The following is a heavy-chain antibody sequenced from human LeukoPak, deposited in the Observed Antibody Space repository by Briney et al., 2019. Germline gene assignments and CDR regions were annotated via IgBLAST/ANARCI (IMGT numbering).Heavy chain of an antibody. CDR2: ISYDGSNK. D-gene: IGHD3-10*01. CDR3: ARGSMGRWFGELSSDY. V-gene: IGHV3-30-3*01. CDR1: GFTFSSYA. Sequence: PGGSLRLSCAASGFTFSSYAMHWVRQAPGKGLEWVAVISYDGSNKYYADSVKGRFTISRDNSKNTLYLQMNSLRAEDTAVYYCARGSMGRWFGELSSDYWGQGTLVTVSS. J-gene: IGHJ4*02.